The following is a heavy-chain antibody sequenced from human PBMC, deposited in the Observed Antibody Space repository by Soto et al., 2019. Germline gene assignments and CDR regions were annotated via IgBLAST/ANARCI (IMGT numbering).Heavy chain of an antibody. V-gene: IGHV3-33*01. CDR3: ASAGQRLASDASDV. D-gene: IGHD6-19*01. Sequence: QVQLVESGGGVAQPGRSLRLSCTVSGFTFSGHAMHWVRQAPGQGLEWVTQIWYDGRNKYYAESVKGRFTISRDNSKTTLYIQMHSLRVEDTAVYYCASAGQRLASDASDVWGTGTSVTVSS. J-gene: IGHJ6*04. CDR1: GFTFSGHA. CDR2: IWYDGRNK.